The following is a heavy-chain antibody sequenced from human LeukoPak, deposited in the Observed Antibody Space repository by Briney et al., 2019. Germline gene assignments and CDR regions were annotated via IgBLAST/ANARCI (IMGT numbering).Heavy chain of an antibody. CDR1: GVSISSYY. D-gene: IGHD2-2*02. Sequence: SETLSLTCTVSGVSISSYYWSWIRQPPGKGLEWIGYIYYSGSTNYNPSLKSRVTISVDTSKNQFSLKLSSVTAADTAVYYCARAICSSTSCYRAEYFQHWGQGTLVTVSS. V-gene: IGHV4-59*01. CDR2: IYYSGST. CDR3: ARAICSSTSCYRAEYFQH. J-gene: IGHJ1*01.